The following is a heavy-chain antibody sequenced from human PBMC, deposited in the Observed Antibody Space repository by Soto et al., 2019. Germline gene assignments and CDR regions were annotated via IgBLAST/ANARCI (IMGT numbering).Heavy chain of an antibody. CDR3: ARDRSLYYYDSSGYYWDAFDI. V-gene: IGHV4-4*02. J-gene: IGHJ3*02. Sequence: SETLSLTCAVSGGSISSSNWWSWVRQPPGEGLEWIGEIYHSGSTNYNPSLKSRVTISVDKSKNQFSLKLSSVTAADTAVYYCARDRSLYYYDSSGYYWDAFDIWGQGTMVTVPS. CDR2: IYHSGST. D-gene: IGHD3-22*01. CDR1: GGSISSSNW.